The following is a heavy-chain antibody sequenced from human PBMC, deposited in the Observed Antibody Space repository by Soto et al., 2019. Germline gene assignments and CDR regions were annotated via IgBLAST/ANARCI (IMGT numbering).Heavy chain of an antibody. D-gene: IGHD3-10*01. CDR1: GGSFSGYY. J-gene: IGHJ6*02. CDR3: ARALYGSGRRGYYYYGMDV. Sequence: QVQLQQWGAGLLKPSETLSLTCAVYGGSFSGYYWSWIRQPPGKGLEWIGEINHSGSTNYNPSLKSRVTISVDTSKNQFSLKLSSVTAADTAVYYCARALYGSGRRGYYYYGMDVWGQGTTGTVSS. V-gene: IGHV4-34*01. CDR2: INHSGST.